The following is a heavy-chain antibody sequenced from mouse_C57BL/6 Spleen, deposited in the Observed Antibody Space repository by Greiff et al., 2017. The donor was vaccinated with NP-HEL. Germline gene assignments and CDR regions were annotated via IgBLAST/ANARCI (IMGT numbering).Heavy chain of an antibody. J-gene: IGHJ4*01. CDR3: ARGWYPPGAMDY. D-gene: IGHD2-1*01. CDR1: GFTFSDYY. CDR2: INYDGSST. Sequence: EVKLVESEGGLVQPGSSMKLSCTASGFTFSDYYMAWVRQVPEKGLEWVANINYDGSSTYYLDSLKSRFIISRDNAKNILYLQMSSLKSEDTATYYCARGWYPPGAMDYWGQGTSVTVSS. V-gene: IGHV5-16*01.